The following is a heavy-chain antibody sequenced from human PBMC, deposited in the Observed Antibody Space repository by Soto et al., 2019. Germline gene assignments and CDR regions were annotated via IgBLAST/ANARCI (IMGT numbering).Heavy chain of an antibody. D-gene: IGHD3-9*01. CDR1: GGSISSGGYY. CDR2: IYYSGST. CDR3: ARGRPYDILTGMGYYFDY. V-gene: IGHV4-31*03. J-gene: IGHJ4*02. Sequence: TSETLSLTCTVSGGSISSGGYYWSWIRQHPGKGLEWIGYIYYSGSTYYNPSLKSRVTISVDTSKNQFSLKLSSVTAADTAVYYCARGRPYDILTGMGYYFDYWGQGTLVTVSS.